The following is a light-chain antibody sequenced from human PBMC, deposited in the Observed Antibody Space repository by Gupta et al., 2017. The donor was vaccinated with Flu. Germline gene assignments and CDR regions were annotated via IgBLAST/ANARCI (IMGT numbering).Light chain of an antibody. Sequence: SVTIYCTGTSSDVGGYNYVSWYQQHPGKAPKRRMLEVTKRPSGVPDRVSGSKSGNTESLTISGLQAENEADDDCWSYAGSYSAVFGTGTKVSVL. CDR1: SSDVGGYNY. CDR3: WSYAGSYSAV. J-gene: IGLJ1*01. CDR2: EVT. V-gene: IGLV2-11*02.